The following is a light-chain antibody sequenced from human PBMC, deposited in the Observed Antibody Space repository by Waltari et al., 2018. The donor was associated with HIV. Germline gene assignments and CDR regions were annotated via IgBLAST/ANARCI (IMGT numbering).Light chain of an antibody. CDR1: SSDVGGYNY. J-gene: IGLJ1*01. CDR3: SSYTSSSTPCYG. Sequence: QSALTQPASVAGSPGRSITISCPGTSSDVGGYNYVSWYQQHPGKPTKLMIYEVSNRPSGVSNRFSGSKSSNTASLTISGLQAEDEADYYCSSYTSSSTPCYGFGTGTKVTVL. CDR2: EVS. V-gene: IGLV2-14*01.